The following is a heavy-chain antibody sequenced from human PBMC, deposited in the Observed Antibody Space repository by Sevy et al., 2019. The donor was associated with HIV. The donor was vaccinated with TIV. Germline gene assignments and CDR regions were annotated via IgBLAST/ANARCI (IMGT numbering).Heavy chain of an antibody. Sequence: SETLSLTCTVSGGSITSLYWNRIRQPPGKGLEWIANIYYNGHINYNPSLKSRVTLSLDTSKNQFSLRLSSVTSADTAMYYCAGENAWGRGYSWGQGTLVTVSS. CDR2: IYYNGHI. V-gene: IGHV4-59*08. CDR1: GGSITSLY. D-gene: IGHD1-26*01. J-gene: IGHJ4*02. CDR3: AGENAWGRGYS.